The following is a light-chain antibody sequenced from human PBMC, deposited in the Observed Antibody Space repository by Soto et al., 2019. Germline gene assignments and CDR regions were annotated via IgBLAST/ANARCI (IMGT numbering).Light chain of an antibody. CDR2: VAS. Sequence: EIVLTQSPGTLSLSPGDRATLSCRASQSVHNNYLAWYQQKLGQAPRLVISVASNRATSISDRFSGGGSGTDFILTIGRLEPEDSAVYYCLQYGALPLTFGGGTKVEI. CDR1: QSVHNNY. V-gene: IGKV3-20*01. CDR3: LQYGALPLT. J-gene: IGKJ4*01.